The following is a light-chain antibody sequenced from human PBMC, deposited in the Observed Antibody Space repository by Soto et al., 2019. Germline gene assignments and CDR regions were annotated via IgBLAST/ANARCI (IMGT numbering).Light chain of an antibody. CDR2: GAS. Sequence: EIVLTQSPATLSLSPGERATLSCRASQSVSRTLAWYQQKPGQAPRLLIYGASTRATGIPARFSGSGSGTEFTLTISSLEPEDFAVYYCQQRHNWITFGQGTRLEI. CDR3: QQRHNWIT. V-gene: IGKV3-11*01. CDR1: QSVSRT. J-gene: IGKJ5*01.